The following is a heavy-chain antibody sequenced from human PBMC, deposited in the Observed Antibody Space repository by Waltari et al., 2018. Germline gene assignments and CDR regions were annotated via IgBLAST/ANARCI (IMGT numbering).Heavy chain of an antibody. CDR1: GYTFSNYG. CDR2: ISPYNYEP. Sequence: AQLEQSGAELKMPGASVKVSCKSSGYTFSNYGLTWVRQSPGQGLEGMGWISPYNYEPQFTQKLQGRFTMTTDTLLNTAYMELRSLTSDDTAVYYCVRDRDPANPTPTNNFFDPWGQGTLVTVSA. CDR3: VRDRDPANPTPTNNFFDP. V-gene: IGHV1-18*01. J-gene: IGHJ5*02. D-gene: IGHD2-15*01.